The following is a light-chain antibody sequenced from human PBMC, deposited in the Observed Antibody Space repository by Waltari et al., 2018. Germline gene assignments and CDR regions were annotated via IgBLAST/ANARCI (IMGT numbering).Light chain of an antibody. CDR3: QQYYSRRT. CDR2: WAS. CDR1: QSLLYNSNDKTY. V-gene: IGKV4-1*01. Sequence: DNVITPSLDSLAVSLGEGAPTHLKSSQSLLYNSNDKTYLAWYQQKPGQPPKLLIYWASTRHSGVPDRFSGSGSATDFTLTISSLQAEDVAVYYCQQYYSRRTFGQGTKVEIK. J-gene: IGKJ1*01.